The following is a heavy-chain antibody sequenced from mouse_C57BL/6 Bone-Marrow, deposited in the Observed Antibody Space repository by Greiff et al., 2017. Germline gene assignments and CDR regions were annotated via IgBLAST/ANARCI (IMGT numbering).Heavy chain of an antibody. D-gene: IGHD2-4*01. Sequence: VQLQQPGAELVKPGASVKLSCKASGYTFTSYWMHWVKQRPGQGLEWIGMIHPNSGSTNYNEKFKSKATLTVDTSSRAAYMQLSSLTSEDSAVYCCTRCRDYVAYWGQGTLVTVSA. CDR3: TRCRDYVAY. CDR1: GYTFTSYW. CDR2: IHPNSGST. V-gene: IGHV1-64*01. J-gene: IGHJ3*01.